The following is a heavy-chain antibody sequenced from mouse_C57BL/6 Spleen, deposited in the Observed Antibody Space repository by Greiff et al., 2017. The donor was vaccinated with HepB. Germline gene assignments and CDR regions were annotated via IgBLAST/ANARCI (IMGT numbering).Heavy chain of an antibody. CDR3: ASPLYYGSSYWYFDV. CDR2: IYPGSGNT. CDR1: GYSFTSYY. D-gene: IGHD1-1*01. V-gene: IGHV1-66*01. Sequence: QVQLQQSGPELVKPGASVKISCKASGYSFTSYYIHWVKQRPGQGLEWIGWIYPGSGNTKYNEKFKGKDTLTADTTSSTAYMQLSSLTSEDSAVYYCASPLYYGSSYWYFDVWGTGTTVTVSS. J-gene: IGHJ1*03.